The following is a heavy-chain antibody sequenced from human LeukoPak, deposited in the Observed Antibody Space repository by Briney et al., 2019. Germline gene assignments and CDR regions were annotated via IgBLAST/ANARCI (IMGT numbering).Heavy chain of an antibody. D-gene: IGHD3-22*01. CDR1: GGSISSYY. CDR3: ARDGVTYYYDSSGSYNWFDP. J-gene: IGHJ5*02. Sequence: SETLSLTCTVSGGSISSYYWSWIRQPPGKGLEWIGYIYYSGSTNYNPSLKSRVTISVDTSKNQFSLKLSSVTAADTAVYYCARDGVTYYYDSSGSYNWFDPWGQGTLVTVSS. CDR2: IYYSGST. V-gene: IGHV4-59*01.